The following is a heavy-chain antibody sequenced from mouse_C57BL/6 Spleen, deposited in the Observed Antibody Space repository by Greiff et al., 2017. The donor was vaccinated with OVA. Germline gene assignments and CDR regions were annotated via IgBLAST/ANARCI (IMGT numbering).Heavy chain of an antibody. CDR3: HLERVDD. CDR2: IDPSASYT. Sequence: VQLQQPGAELVMPGASVKLSCKASGYTFTSYWMHWVKQRPGQGLEWIGEIDPSASYTNYHQQFKGKSTLTVDKSSSTAYMQLSSLTSEDAAVDDCHLERVDDWGKGTTLTVAT. CDR1: GYTFTSYW. D-gene: IGHD2-10*02. V-gene: IGHV1-69*01. J-gene: IGHJ2*01.